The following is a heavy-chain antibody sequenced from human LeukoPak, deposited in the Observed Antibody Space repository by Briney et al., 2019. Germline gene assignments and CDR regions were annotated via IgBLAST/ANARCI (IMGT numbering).Heavy chain of an antibody. V-gene: IGHV3-20*04. D-gene: IGHD6-19*01. CDR1: GFTFDDYG. CDR3: ARALAGSGGVLYGMDV. Sequence: GGSLRLSCAASGFTFDDYGMSWDRQAPGKGLEWVSGINWNGGSTGYADSVKGRFTISRDNAKNSLYLQMNSLRAEDTALYYCARALAGSGGVLYGMDVWGQGTTVTVSS. CDR2: INWNGGST. J-gene: IGHJ6*02.